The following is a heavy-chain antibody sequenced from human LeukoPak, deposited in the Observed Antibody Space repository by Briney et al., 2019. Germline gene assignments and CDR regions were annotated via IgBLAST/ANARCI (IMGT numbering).Heavy chain of an antibody. CDR3: ASLASGPGYDAFHI. CDR1: GGTFSSYA. Sequence: ASVKVSCKASGGTFSSYAISWVRQAPGQGLEWMGIINPSGGSTSYAQKFQGRVTMTRDTSTSTVYMELSSLRSEDTAVYYCASLASGPGYDAFHIWGQGTMVTVSS. CDR2: INPSGGST. V-gene: IGHV1-46*01. J-gene: IGHJ3*02. D-gene: IGHD1-14*01.